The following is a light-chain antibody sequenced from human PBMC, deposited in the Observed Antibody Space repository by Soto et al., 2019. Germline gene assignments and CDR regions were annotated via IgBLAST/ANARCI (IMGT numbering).Light chain of an antibody. CDR2: DAS. CDR1: QSVSHY. J-gene: IGKJ2*01. Sequence: EIVLTQSPATLSLSPGDRATLSCRASQSVSHYLAWYQQKPGHAPRLLIYDASNRATGIPARFSGSGSGTDFTLTISSLEPEDFAVYYCQQRSNWPLYTFGQGTKLEIK. CDR3: QQRSNWPLYT. V-gene: IGKV3-11*01.